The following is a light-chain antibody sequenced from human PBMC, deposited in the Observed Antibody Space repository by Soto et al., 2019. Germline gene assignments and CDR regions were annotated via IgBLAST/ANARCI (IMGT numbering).Light chain of an antibody. J-gene: IGLJ1*01. CDR2: DVS. V-gene: IGLV2-14*01. CDR1: SSDVGGYNY. Sequence: QPASVSGSPGQSITISCTGTSSDVGGYNYVSWYQQHPGKAPKFMIYDVSNRPSGVSNRFSGSKSGNTASLTISGLQAEDEADYYCSSYTTSNTRQIVFGTGTKLTVL. CDR3: SSYTTSNTRQIV.